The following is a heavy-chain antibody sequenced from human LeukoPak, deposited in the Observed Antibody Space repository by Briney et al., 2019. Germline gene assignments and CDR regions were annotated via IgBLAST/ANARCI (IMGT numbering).Heavy chain of an antibody. CDR2: IYYSGST. V-gene: IGHV4-59*01. J-gene: IGHJ4*02. CDR3: ARDKYDYLAPPFDY. D-gene: IGHD2/OR15-2a*01. Sequence: SSETLSLTCTVSDGSISTYHWSWIRQPPGKGLEWIAHIYYSGSTNYNPSLKSRVTMTRDTSTSTVYMELSSLRSEDTAVYYCARDKYDYLAPPFDYWGQGTLVTVSS. CDR1: DGSISTYH.